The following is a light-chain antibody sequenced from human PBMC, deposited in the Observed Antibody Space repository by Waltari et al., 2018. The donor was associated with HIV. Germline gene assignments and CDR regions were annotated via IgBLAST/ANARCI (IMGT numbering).Light chain of an antibody. CDR1: QSVSSSY. CDR2: GAS. V-gene: IGKV3-20*01. J-gene: IGKJ1*01. CDR3: QQYGSSSWT. Sequence: ETVLMQSPGTLSLSPGERATLSCRASQSVSSSYLAWYQHRPGQAPRLLIYGASSRATGIPDRFSGSGSGTDFTLTISRLEPEDFAVYYCQQYGSSSWTFGQGTKVDIK.